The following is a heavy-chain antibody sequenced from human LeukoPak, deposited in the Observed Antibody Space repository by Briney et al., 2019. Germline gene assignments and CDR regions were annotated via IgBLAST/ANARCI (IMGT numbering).Heavy chain of an antibody. CDR3: ARHYYGSGSYADY. CDR1: GYSFTSYW. J-gene: IGHJ4*02. Sequence: GESLKISCRGSGYSFTSYWISWVRQMPGKGLEWMGRIDPSDSYTNYSPSFQGHVTISADKSISTAYLQWSSLKASDTAMYYCARHYYGSGSYADYWGQGTLVTVSS. CDR2: IDPSDSYT. D-gene: IGHD3-10*01. V-gene: IGHV5-10-1*01.